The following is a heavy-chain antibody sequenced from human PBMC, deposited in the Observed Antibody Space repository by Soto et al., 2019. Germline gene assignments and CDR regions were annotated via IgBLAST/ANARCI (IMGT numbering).Heavy chain of an antibody. CDR3: ARVGREGYRSRAMDV. CDR1: GFTFSSDS. V-gene: IGHV3-48*02. Sequence: PGGSLRLSCEVSGFTFSSDSMNWVLQAPGKGLEWVSYISFSSVTIYYADSVKGRFAISRDNAKKSLYLQMNSLRDEDTAVYYCARVGREGYRSRAMDVWGQGTTVTVSS. J-gene: IGHJ6*02. CDR2: ISFSSVTI. D-gene: IGHD2-2*01.